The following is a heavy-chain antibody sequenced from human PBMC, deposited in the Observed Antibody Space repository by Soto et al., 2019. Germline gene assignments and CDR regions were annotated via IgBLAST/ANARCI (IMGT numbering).Heavy chain of an antibody. Sequence: LRLSCEASGFTFSSYAMSWVRQAPGKGLEWVSAISGSGGSTYYADSVKGRFTISRDNSKNTLYLQMTILRAEDTAVYYCAKTSSGDSCYNYCGQGTLVNVSS. J-gene: IGHJ4*02. D-gene: IGHD2-15*01. CDR3: AKTSSGDSCYNY. CDR2: ISGSGGST. CDR1: GFTFSSYA. V-gene: IGHV3-23*01.